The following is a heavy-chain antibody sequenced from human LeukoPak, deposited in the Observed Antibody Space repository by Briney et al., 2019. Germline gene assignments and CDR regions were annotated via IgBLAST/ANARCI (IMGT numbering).Heavy chain of an antibody. J-gene: IGHJ1*01. CDR1: GYTFTSYH. Sequence: ASVTVSCKASGYTFTSYHMHWVREAPGQGRDWMGIINPSGGSTSYAQKFQGRVTMTRDTSTSTVYMELSSLRAEDTAAYYCVRDRDSSGYYFLYFQHWCNGTLVTVSS. D-gene: IGHD3-22*01. V-gene: IGHV1-46*01. CDR2: INPSGGST. CDR3: VRDRDSSGYYFLYFQH.